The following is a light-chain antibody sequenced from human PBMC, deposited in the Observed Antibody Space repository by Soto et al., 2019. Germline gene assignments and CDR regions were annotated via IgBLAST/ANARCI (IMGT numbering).Light chain of an antibody. Sequence: QSALTQPASVSGSPGQSITISCTGTSSAAGNYNFVSWYQQHPGKAPKVIIYEDSTRPSGVSNRISGSKSGNTASLTISGLQAEDEADYYCCSYAGSSTSWVFGGGTKVTVL. J-gene: IGLJ3*02. CDR3: CSYAGSSTSWV. V-gene: IGLV2-23*01. CDR2: EDS. CDR1: SSAAGNYNF.